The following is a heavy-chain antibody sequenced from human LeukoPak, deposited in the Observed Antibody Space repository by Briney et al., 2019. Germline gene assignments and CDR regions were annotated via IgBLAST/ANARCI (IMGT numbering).Heavy chain of an antibody. V-gene: IGHV3-73*01. CDR3: TRRNSGDGYNKIDY. Sequence: GGSLRLSCAASGFTFSGSAMHWVRQASGKGLEWVGRIRSKANSYATAYAASVKGRFTISRDDSKNTAYLQMNSLKTGDTAVYYCTRRNSGDGYNKIDYWGQGTLVTVSS. D-gene: IGHD5-24*01. CDR2: IRSKANSYAT. J-gene: IGHJ4*02. CDR1: GFTFSGSA.